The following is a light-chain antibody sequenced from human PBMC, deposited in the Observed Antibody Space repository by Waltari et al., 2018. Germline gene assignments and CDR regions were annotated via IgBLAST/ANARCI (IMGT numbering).Light chain of an antibody. Sequence: EIVLTQSPATLSLSPGERATLSCRASQSVSTYLAWYQQKPGQAPRLLIYDASTRAAGIPARFSGAGSGTDFTLTISSLESEDFAVYYCQLRTSWPPMYTFGQGTKLEIK. CDR3: QLRTSWPPMYT. V-gene: IGKV3-11*01. J-gene: IGKJ2*01. CDR1: QSVSTY. CDR2: DAS.